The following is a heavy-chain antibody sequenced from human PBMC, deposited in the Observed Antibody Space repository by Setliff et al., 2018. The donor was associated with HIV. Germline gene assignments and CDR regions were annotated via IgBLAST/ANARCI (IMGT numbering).Heavy chain of an antibody. D-gene: IGHD5-12*01. V-gene: IGHV3-48*01. Sequence: GSLRLSCAASGFTFSSYSMNWVRQAPGKGLEWVSYISSSSSTIYYADSVKGRFTISRDNAKNSLYLQMNSLRAEDTAVYYCARDGGGYNFRGYFDYWGQGTLVTVSS. CDR2: ISSSSSTI. CDR3: ARDGGGYNFRGYFDY. CDR1: GFTFSSYS. J-gene: IGHJ4*02.